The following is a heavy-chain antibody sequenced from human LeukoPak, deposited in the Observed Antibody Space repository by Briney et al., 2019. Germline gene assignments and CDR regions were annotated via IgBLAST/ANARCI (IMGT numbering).Heavy chain of an antibody. J-gene: IGHJ4*02. D-gene: IGHD3-22*01. Sequence: GATVKVSCKASGYTFTGYYMHWVRQAPGQGLEWMGWINPNSGVSYYAQNFQGRVTMTRDTSISTAYMELSSLRSEDTAVYYCARGARTYYYDSSGYYFPFDYWGQGTLVTVSS. V-gene: IGHV1-2*02. CDR2: INPNSGVS. CDR3: ARGARTYYYDSSGYYFPFDY. CDR1: GYTFTGYY.